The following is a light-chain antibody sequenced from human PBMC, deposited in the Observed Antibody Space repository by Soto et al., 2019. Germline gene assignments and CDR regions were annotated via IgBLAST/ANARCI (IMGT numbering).Light chain of an antibody. J-gene: IGLJ1*01. CDR2: EVN. CDR1: SSDVGNYNL. V-gene: IGLV2-23*02. Sequence: QSVLTQPASVSGSPGQSITISCAGSSSDVGNYNLVSWYQQHPGKAPKLMISEVNKRPSGVSNRFSGSKSGNTASLTISGLQAEDEADYYCCSYAGTVAYVFGTGTTVTV. CDR3: CSYAGTVAYV.